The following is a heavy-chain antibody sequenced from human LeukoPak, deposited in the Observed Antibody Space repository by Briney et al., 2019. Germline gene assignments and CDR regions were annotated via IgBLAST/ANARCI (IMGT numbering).Heavy chain of an antibody. CDR2: IYSGGST. J-gene: IGHJ1*01. CDR3: ATQSGYDSSGSLYFQH. D-gene: IGHD3-22*01. CDR1: GFTVSSNY. V-gene: IGHV3-53*01. Sequence: GGSLRLSCAASGFTVSSNYMSWVRQAPGKGLEWVSVIYSGGSTYNADSVKGRFTISRDNSKNTLYLQMNSLRAEDTAVYYCATQSGYDSSGSLYFQHWGQGTLVTVSS.